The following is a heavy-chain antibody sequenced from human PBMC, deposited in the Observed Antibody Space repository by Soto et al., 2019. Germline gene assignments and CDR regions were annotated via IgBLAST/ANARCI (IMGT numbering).Heavy chain of an antibody. CDR1: GGSISSGGYS. J-gene: IGHJ6*02. D-gene: IGHD3-22*01. V-gene: IGHV4-30-2*01. CDR2: IYHSGST. CDR3: ARFTFENYDSSGYYRNYYYGMDV. Sequence: SETLSLTCAVSGGSISSGGYSWSWIRQPPGKGLEWIGYIYHSGSTYYNPSLKSRVTISVDRSKNQFSLKLSSVTAADTAVYYCARFTFENYDSSGYYRNYYYGMDVWGQGTTVTVSS.